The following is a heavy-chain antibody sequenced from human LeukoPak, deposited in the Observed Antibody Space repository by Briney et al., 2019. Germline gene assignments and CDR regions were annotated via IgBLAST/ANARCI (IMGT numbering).Heavy chain of an antibody. D-gene: IGHD4-17*01. J-gene: IGHJ4*02. CDR3: ARDYGEGGYYFDY. Sequence: GGSLRLSCAASGFTFSTYWMHWVRQAPGKGLVWLSRISSDGSSTNYADSVKGRFTISRDNAKNTLYPQMNSLRAEDTAVHYCARDYGEGGYYFDYWGQGTLVTVSS. V-gene: IGHV3-74*01. CDR2: ISSDGSST. CDR1: GFTFSTYW.